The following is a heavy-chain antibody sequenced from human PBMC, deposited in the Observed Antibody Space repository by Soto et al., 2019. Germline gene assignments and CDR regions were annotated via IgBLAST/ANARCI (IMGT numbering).Heavy chain of an antibody. CDR2: ITPTVATT. V-gene: IGHV1-69*13. J-gene: IGHJ4*02. CDR3: AGGFTTGATIEGFEY. CDR1: GATLSGSA. Sequence: SVKVASEASGATLSGSAFCWVRQAPAQGFESMGGITPTVATTNYAHSSQGRVTITADEYTATSFMELTSLTSADTAIYYCAGGFTTGATIEGFEYWGQGTLVTVSS. D-gene: IGHD1-1*01.